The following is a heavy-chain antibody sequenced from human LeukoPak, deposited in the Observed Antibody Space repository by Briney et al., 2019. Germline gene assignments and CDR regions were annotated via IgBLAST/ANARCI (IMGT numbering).Heavy chain of an antibody. CDR2: ISGYDGNT. V-gene: IGHV1-18*01. CDR3: ARGSGRDGYSYAFDI. CDR1: GYTFTNYG. D-gene: IGHD5-24*01. Sequence: ASVKVSCKASGYTFTNYGVNWVRQATGQGLVYMGWISGYDGNTNYAQKVQGRVTMTADISTSTAYMELRSLRTDDAAVYYCARGSGRDGYSYAFDIWGQGTMVTVSS. J-gene: IGHJ3*02.